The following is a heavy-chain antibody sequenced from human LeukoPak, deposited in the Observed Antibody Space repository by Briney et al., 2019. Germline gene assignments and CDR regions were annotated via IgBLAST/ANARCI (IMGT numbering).Heavy chain of an antibody. CDR1: GYTFTGYY. CDR2: ISAYNGNT. D-gene: IGHD3-10*01. V-gene: IGHV1-18*04. Sequence: GASVKVSCKASGYTFTGYYMHWVRQAPGQGLEWMGWISAYNGNTNYAQKLQGRVTMTTDTSTSTAYMELRSLRSDDTAVYYCARIIWFGTDVWGKGTTVTVSS. CDR3: ARIIWFGTDV. J-gene: IGHJ6*04.